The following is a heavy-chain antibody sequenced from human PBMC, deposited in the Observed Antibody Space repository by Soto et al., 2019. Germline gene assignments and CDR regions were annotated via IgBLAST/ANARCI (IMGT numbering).Heavy chain of an antibody. CDR2: ISGSGGST. V-gene: IGHV3-23*01. J-gene: IGHJ4*02. Sequence: EVQLLESGGGLVQPGGSLRLSCAASGFTFSSYAMSWVRQAPGKGLEWVSAISGSGGSTYYADSVKGRFTISRDNSENTLYLQMNSLRAEDTAVYYCAAPPHDYVWGSYRTYYFDYWGQGTLVTVSS. CDR1: GFTFSSYA. D-gene: IGHD3-16*02. CDR3: AAPPHDYVWGSYRTYYFDY.